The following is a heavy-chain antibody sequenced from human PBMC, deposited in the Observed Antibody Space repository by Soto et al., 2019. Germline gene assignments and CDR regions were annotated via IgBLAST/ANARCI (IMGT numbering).Heavy chain of an antibody. D-gene: IGHD6-19*01. CDR2: INAGNGNT. Sequence: QVQLVQSGAEVKKPGASVKVSCKASGYTFTSYAMHWVRQAPGQRLEWMGWINAGNGNTKYSQKFQGRVTITRDTSSSTAYMELSSLRSEDTAVYYCARGVAGPLHWFDPWGQGTLVTVPS. J-gene: IGHJ5*02. V-gene: IGHV1-3*01. CDR3: ARGVAGPLHWFDP. CDR1: GYTFTSYA.